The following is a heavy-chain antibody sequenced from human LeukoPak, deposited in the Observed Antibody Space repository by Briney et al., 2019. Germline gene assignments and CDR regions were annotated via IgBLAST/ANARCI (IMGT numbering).Heavy chain of an antibody. Sequence: ASVKVSCKASGGTFSSYAISWVRQAPGQGLEWMGGIIPIFGTANYAQKFQGRVTITADESTSTAYMELSSLRSEDTAVYCCARDPWDGSGSFDYWGQGTLVTVSS. CDR2: IIPIFGTA. D-gene: IGHD3-10*01. V-gene: IGHV1-69*13. CDR1: GGTFSSYA. J-gene: IGHJ4*02. CDR3: ARDPWDGSGSFDY.